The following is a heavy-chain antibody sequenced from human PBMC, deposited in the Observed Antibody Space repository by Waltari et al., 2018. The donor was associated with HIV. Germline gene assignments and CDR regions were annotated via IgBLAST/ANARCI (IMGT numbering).Heavy chain of an antibody. V-gene: IGHV3-23*01. J-gene: IGHJ3*02. CDR1: V. D-gene: IGHD3-16*01. Sequence: VMLWVREAPGKGLEWVSGISGRGAVTYYRDSGRGRFTMFRDYSKNKVFLQMNNLRVEDPAVYYCTRARSFASLGGSNYDVFDIWGQGTRVTVSS. CDR2: ISGRGAVT. CDR3: TRARSFASLGGSNYDVFDI.